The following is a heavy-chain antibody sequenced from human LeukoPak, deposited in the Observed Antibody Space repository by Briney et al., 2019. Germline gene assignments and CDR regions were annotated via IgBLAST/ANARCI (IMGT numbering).Heavy chain of an antibody. V-gene: IGHV3-21*01. J-gene: IGHJ4*02. CDR2: ISSSSSYI. CDR3: ARGRDGSQSPIDY. CDR1: GFTFSNYN. Sequence: GGSLRLSCAASGFTFSNYNMNWVRQAPGKGLEWVSSISSSSSYIYYADSLRGRFTISRDNAENSLYLQMISLRAEGTAVYYCARGRDGSQSPIDYWGQGTLVTVSS. D-gene: IGHD5-24*01.